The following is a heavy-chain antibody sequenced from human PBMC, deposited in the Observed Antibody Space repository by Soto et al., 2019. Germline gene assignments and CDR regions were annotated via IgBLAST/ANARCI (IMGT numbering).Heavy chain of an antibody. CDR1: GGTFSSYA. V-gene: IGHV7-4-1*01. CDR3: ARERHTEYYDFWSGYYSIGSHYYYMDV. Sequence: GASVKVSCKASGGTFSSYAISWVRQAPGQGLEWMGWIITNTGNPTYAQGFTGRFVFSLDTSVSTAYLQICSLRAEDTAVYYCARERHTEYYDFWSGYYSIGSHYYYMDVWGKGTTVTVSS. D-gene: IGHD3-3*01. CDR2: IITNTGNP. J-gene: IGHJ6*03.